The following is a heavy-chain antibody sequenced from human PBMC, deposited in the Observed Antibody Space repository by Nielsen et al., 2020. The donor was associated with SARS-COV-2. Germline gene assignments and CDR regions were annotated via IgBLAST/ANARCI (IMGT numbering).Heavy chain of an antibody. J-gene: IGHJ4*02. V-gene: IGHV3-30*18. CDR1: GFTFSTYG. D-gene: IGHD2-15*01. Sequence: GESPKISCAASGFTFSTYGMHWVRQAPGKGLEWVAAISYDGSNKYYVDSVKGRFTISRDNSKNTLYLQMSSLREEDTAVYYCAKDWTAIVVVPSGGVDYWGQGTLVTVSS. CDR3: AKDWTAIVVVPSGGVDY. CDR2: ISYDGSNK.